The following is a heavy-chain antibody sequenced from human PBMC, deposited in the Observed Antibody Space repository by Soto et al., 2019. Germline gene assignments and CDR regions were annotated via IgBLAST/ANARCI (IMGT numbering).Heavy chain of an antibody. CDR2: ISGSGGST. J-gene: IGHJ2*01. D-gene: IGHD3-10*01. CDR3: AKGLGWGGSYSGRKANWYFDL. V-gene: IGHV3-23*01. Sequence: EVQLLESGGGLVQPGGSLRLSCAASGFTFSSYAMSCVRQAPGKGLEWVSAISGSGGSTYYADSVKGRFTISRDNSKNTLYLQMNSLRAEDTAVYYWAKGLGWGGSYSGRKANWYFDLWGRGTLVTVSS. CDR1: GFTFSSYA.